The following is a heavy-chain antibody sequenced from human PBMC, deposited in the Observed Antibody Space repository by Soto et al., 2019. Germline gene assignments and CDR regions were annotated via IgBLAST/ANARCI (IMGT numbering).Heavy chain of an antibody. D-gene: IGHD3-16*01. CDR3: ARGGGYGGQYYYGMDV. CDR1: GFTFGDYY. J-gene: IGHJ6*02. Sequence: GGSLRLSCAPSGFTFGDYYMSWIRQAPGKGLEWVSYITSSGRTIFYADSVKGRFTISRDNAKNSLYLQMNSLRAEDTAVYYCARGGGYGGQYYYGMDVWGQGTTVTVSS. V-gene: IGHV3-11*01. CDR2: ITSSGRTI.